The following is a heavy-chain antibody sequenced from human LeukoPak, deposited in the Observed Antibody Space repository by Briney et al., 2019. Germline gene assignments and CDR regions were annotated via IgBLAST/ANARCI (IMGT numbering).Heavy chain of an antibody. CDR3: ARAPTTPEGY. CDR1: GFTFSSYA. Sequence: QPGRSLRLSCAASGFTFSSYAMHWVRQAPGKGLEWVAVISYDGSNKYYADSVKGRFTISRDNSKNTLYLQMNSLRAEDTAVYYCARAPTTPEGYWGQGTLVTVSS. V-gene: IGHV3-30-3*01. J-gene: IGHJ4*02. D-gene: IGHD1-14*01. CDR2: ISYDGSNK.